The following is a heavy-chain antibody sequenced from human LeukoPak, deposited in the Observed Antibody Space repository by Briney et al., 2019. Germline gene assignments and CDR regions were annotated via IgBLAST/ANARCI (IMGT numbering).Heavy chain of an antibody. J-gene: IGHJ4*02. CDR2: IFYSGST. V-gene: IGHV4-39*01. CDR3: AGLVVGTATIDY. Sequence: SETLSLTCTVSGGSISSSSYYWGWIRQSPGKGLEWIGNIFYSGSTYYNPSLKSRVTISVDTSKNQFSLKLRSVTAADTAVYYCAGLVVGTATIDYWGQGTLVTVSS. D-gene: IGHD2-21*02. CDR1: GGSISSSSYY.